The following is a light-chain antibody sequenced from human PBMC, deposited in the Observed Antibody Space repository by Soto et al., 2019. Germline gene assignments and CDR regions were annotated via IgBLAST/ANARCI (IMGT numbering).Light chain of an antibody. CDR2: WAS. Sequence: DIVMTQSPDSLAVSLGERATINCKSSQSVLYSSNNKNYLAWYQQKPGQPPKLLIYWASTRESGVPDRFSGSGSGTDFTLTISSLQAEDVAVYYCQQYLRPWTFGQGTKVEIK. V-gene: IGKV4-1*01. CDR3: QQYLRPWT. J-gene: IGKJ1*01. CDR1: QSVLYSSNNKNY.